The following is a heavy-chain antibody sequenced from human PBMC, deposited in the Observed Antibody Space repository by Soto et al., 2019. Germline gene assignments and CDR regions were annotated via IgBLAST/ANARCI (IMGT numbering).Heavy chain of an antibody. V-gene: IGHV3-23*01. J-gene: IGHJ4*02. CDR3: AKQGGVMVYAIVDY. CDR2: ISGSGGST. CDR1: GFTFSSYA. Sequence: PGGSLRLSCAASGFTFSSYAMSWVRQAPGKGLEWVSAISGSGGSTYYADSVKGRFTISRDNSKNTLYLQMNSLRAEDTAVYYCAKQGGVMVYAIVDYWGQGTLVTVSS. D-gene: IGHD2-8*01.